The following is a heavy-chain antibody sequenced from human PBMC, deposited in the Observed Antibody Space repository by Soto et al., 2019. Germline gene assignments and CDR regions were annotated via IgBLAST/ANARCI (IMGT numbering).Heavy chain of an antibody. V-gene: IGHV3-30-3*01. CDR3: ARDGGAY. CDR2: ISYDGTNK. CDR1: GFPFRSYA. J-gene: IGHJ4*02. D-gene: IGHD3-16*01. Sequence: QVQLVESGGGVVQPGTSLRLSCEASGFPFRSYAMHWVRQAPGKGLGWVAVISYDGTNKYYADSLKGRFTISRDNSKNSLYLQMNSLRPEDTALYHCARDGGAYWGQGTLVIVSS.